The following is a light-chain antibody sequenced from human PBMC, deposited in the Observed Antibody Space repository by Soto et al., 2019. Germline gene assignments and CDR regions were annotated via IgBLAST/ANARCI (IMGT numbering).Light chain of an antibody. CDR2: AAS. J-gene: IGKJ1*01. V-gene: IGKV1-39*01. CDR1: QSISSY. CDR3: QQSYSTPQT. Sequence: DIQMTQSRACLYASVGDRVIVTCRASQSISSYLNWYQQKPGKAPKLLIYAASSLQSGVPSRFSGSGSGTDVTLTISSLQPEDFATYYGQQSYSTPQTFGQGTKVEIK.